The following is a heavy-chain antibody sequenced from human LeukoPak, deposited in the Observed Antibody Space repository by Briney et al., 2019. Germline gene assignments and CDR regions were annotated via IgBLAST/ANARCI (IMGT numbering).Heavy chain of an antibody. J-gene: IGHJ3*02. CDR1: GFTVSSNY. D-gene: IGHD5-12*01. Sequence: GGSLRLSCAASGFTVSSNYMSWVRQAPGKGLEWVSVIYSGGSTYYADSVKGRFTISRDNSKNTLYLQMNSLRAKDTAVYYCARVGYSGYGRAFDIWGQGTMVTVSS. CDR3: ARVGYSGYGRAFDI. CDR2: IYSGGST. V-gene: IGHV3-53*01.